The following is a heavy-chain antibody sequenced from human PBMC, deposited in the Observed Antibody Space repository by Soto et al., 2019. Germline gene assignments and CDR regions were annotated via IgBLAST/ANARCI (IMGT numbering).Heavy chain of an antibody. CDR3: TSYLIAGVMIDAFDI. J-gene: IGHJ3*02. D-gene: IGHD3-16*01. CDR1: GFTFSSYA. CDR2: ISGSGGST. V-gene: IGHV3-23*01. Sequence: EVQLLESGGGLVQPGGSLRLSCAASGFTFSSYAMSWVRQAPGKGLEWVSVISGSGGSTYYADSVKGRFTISRDNSKNTLYLQMIFLRTEETVVYYSTSYLIAGVMIDAFDICGQMPMVT.